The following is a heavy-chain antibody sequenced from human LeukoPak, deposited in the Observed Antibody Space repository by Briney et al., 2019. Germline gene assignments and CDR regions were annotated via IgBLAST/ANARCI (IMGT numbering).Heavy chain of an antibody. V-gene: IGHV6-1*01. CDR2: TYYRSAWYN. CDR1: GDSVSRDSIA. J-gene: IGHJ4*02. CDR3: ARGTGWPQFDY. Sequence: SQTLSLTCAIFGDSVSRDSIAWNWIRQSPSRGLEWLGRTYYRSAWYNDYAVSVKGRITINPDTSKNQFSLQLNSVTPEDTAVYYCARGTGWPQFDYWGQGTLVTVSS. D-gene: IGHD6-19*01.